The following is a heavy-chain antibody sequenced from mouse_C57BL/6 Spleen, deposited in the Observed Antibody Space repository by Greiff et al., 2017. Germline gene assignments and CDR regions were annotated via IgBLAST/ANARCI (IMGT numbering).Heavy chain of an antibody. Sequence: LKESVAELVRPGASVKLSCTASGFNIKNTYMHWVKQRPEQGLEWIGRIDPANGNTKYAPKFQGKATITADTSSNTAYLQLSSLTSEDTAIYYCARTTVVAPYAMDYWGQGTSVTVSS. J-gene: IGHJ4*01. D-gene: IGHD1-1*01. V-gene: IGHV14-3*01. CDR3: ARTTVVAPYAMDY. CDR2: IDPANGNT. CDR1: GFNIKNTY.